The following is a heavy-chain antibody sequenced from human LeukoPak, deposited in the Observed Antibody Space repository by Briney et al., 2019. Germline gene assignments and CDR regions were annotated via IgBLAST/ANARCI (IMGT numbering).Heavy chain of an antibody. Sequence: GGSLRLSCAASGFTFSNAWMNWVRQAPGKGLEWVGRIKSKTDGGTTDYPAPVKGRFTISRDDSKNTLYPQMNSLKIEDTAMYYCTTLTMIVGTHFDYWGQGTLVTVSS. CDR1: GFTFSNAW. D-gene: IGHD3-22*01. CDR3: TTLTMIVGTHFDY. V-gene: IGHV3-15*01. CDR2: IKSKTDGGTT. J-gene: IGHJ4*02.